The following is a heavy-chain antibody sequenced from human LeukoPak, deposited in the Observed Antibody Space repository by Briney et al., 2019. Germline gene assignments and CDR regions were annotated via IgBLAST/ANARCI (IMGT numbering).Heavy chain of an antibody. CDR2: IYWDDDK. J-gene: IGHJ4*02. Sequence: SGPTLVKPTQTLTLTCTFSGFSLSTSGVGVGWIRQPPGKALEWLALIYWDDDKRYSPSLKSRLTITKDTPKNQVVLTMTNMDPVDTATYYCAHTDYGDALGGFPVYYFDYWGQGTLVTVSS. CDR1: GFSLSTSGVG. D-gene: IGHD4-17*01. CDR3: AHTDYGDALGGFPVYYFDY. V-gene: IGHV2-5*02.